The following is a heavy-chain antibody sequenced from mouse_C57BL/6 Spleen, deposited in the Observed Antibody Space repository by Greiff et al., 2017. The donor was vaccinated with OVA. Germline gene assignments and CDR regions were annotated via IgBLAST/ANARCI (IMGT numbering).Heavy chain of an antibody. Sequence: VQLKESGPELVKPGASVKISCKASGYSFTGYYMNWVKQSPEKSLEWIGEINPSTGGTTYNQKFKAKATLTVDKSSSTAYMQLKSLTSEDSAVYYCAAYYYGSSYGDYWGQGTTLTVSS. CDR3: AAYYYGSSYGDY. V-gene: IGHV1-42*01. CDR2: INPSTGGT. CDR1: GYSFTGYY. J-gene: IGHJ2*01. D-gene: IGHD1-1*01.